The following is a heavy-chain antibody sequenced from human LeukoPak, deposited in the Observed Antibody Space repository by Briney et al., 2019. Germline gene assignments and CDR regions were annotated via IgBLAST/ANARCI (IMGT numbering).Heavy chain of an antibody. CDR3: GKDRPYDYDYSTASFDY. CDR1: GFTFTNYA. Sequence: GGSLRLSCAASGFTFTNYAMTWVRQAPGKGLEWVSTISASGDTTYYADSVKGLFTISRDNSKTTLYLHMNSLRADDTAIYYCGKDRPYDYDYSTASFDYWGQGTLVTVSS. J-gene: IGHJ4*02. CDR2: ISASGDTT. V-gene: IGHV3-23*01. D-gene: IGHD5-12*01.